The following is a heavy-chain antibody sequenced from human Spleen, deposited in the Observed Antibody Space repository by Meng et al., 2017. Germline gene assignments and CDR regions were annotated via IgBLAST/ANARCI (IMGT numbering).Heavy chain of an antibody. CDR3: ARAGSYYYDSSGYPHYYGMDV. J-gene: IGHJ6*02. D-gene: IGHD3-22*01. CDR2: IWYDGSDK. CDR1: GFTFGSYG. Sequence: GESLKISCAASGFTFGSYGMHWVRQAPGNGLEWVAVIWYDGSDKYYADFVKGRFTIFRDNSKNTLSLQMNSLRAEDTAVYYCARAGSYYYDSSGYPHYYGMDVWGQGTTVTVSS. V-gene: IGHV3-33*01.